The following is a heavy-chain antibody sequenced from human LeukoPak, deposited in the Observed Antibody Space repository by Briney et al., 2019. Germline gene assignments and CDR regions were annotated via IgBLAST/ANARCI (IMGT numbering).Heavy chain of an antibody. CDR2: ISAGGST. CDR3: AKFSSGWYEDY. CDR1: GFTVSNYA. J-gene: IGHJ4*02. D-gene: IGHD6-19*01. V-gene: IGHV3-23*01. Sequence: PGGSLRLSCAASGFTVSNYAMTWVRQAPGKGLEWVSTISAGGSTYSADSVKGRFTISRDNSKNTLYLEMSSLRAEDTAIYYCAKFSSGWYEDYWGQGTLVTVSS.